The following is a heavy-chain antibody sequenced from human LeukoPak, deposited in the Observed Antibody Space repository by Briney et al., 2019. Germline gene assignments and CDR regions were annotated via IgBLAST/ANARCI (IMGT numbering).Heavy chain of an antibody. CDR1: GGSISSGSYY. J-gene: IGHJ4*02. D-gene: IGHD2-8*01. CDR2: TYTSGST. Sequence: PSQTLSLTCTVSGGSISSGSYYWSWLRQPAGKGLEWIGRTYTSGSTNYNPSLKSRVTISVDTSKNQFSLKLSSVTAADTAVYYCARVKGYCTNGVCYSPGGDYWGQGTLVTVSS. V-gene: IGHV4-61*02. CDR3: ARVKGYCTNGVCYSPGGDY.